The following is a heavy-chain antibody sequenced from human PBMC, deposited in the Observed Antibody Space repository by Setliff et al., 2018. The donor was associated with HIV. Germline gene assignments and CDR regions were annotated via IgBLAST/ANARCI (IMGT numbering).Heavy chain of an antibody. CDR1: GFTFNKAW. D-gene: IGHD3-3*01. CDR2: VKSDRDGGTV. V-gene: IGHV3-15*07. J-gene: IGHJ6*03. CDR3: SRGVLQFLEWSSSGDYYYYMDV. Sequence: PGGSLRLSCAASGFTFNKAWMNWVRQAPGKALEWVGRVKSDRDGGTVDYAAPVKGRFTISIDDSRQTLYLQMNSLKTEDTAVYYCSRGVLQFLEWSSSGDYYYYMDVWGKGTTVTVSS.